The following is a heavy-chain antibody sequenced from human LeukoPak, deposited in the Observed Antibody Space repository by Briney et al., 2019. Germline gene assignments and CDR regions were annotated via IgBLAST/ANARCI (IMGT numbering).Heavy chain of an antibody. CDR1: GFTFDDYA. D-gene: IGHD6-13*01. Sequence: GRSLRLSCAASGFTFDDYAMHWVRHAPGKGLEWVSAISGSGGSTYYADSVKGRFTISRDNSKNTLYLQMNSLRAEDTAVYYCARGGYSSSGDNWFDPWGQGTLVTVSS. CDR2: ISGSGGST. CDR3: ARGGYSSSGDNWFDP. J-gene: IGHJ5*02. V-gene: IGHV3-23*01.